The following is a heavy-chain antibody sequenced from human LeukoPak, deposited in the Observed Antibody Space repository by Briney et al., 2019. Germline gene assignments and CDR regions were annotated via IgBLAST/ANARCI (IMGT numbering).Heavy chain of an antibody. CDR3: ARRFQDNSWSEYFDY. V-gene: IGHV4-59*08. CDR2: IYYSGST. J-gene: IGHJ4*02. Sequence: PSETLSLTCTVSGGSLSSYSWGWIRQPPGKGLEWIGYIYYSGSTSYNPTLKSRVTMSVDTSKHQFSLKLSSVTAADTADYYCARRFQDNSWSEYFDYWGQGTLVTVSS. D-gene: IGHD6-13*01. CDR1: GGSLSSYS.